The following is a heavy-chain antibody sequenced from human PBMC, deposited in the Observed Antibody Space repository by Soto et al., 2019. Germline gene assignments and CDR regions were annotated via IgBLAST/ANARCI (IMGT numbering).Heavy chain of an antibody. CDR2: IYYGGST. J-gene: IGHJ3*02. Sequence: QVQLQESGPGLVKPSETLSLTCTVSGGSISSYYWSWIRQPPGKGLEWIGYIYYGGSTNYNPSLKSRFTISVDTSKNQCSLRLSSVTAADTAVYYCARGGWGDYAFGAFDIWGQGTMVTVSS. CDR1: GGSISSYY. CDR3: ARGGWGDYAFGAFDI. V-gene: IGHV4-59*01. D-gene: IGHD4-17*01.